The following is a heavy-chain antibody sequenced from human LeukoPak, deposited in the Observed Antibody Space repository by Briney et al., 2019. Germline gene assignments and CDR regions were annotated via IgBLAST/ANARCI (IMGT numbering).Heavy chain of an antibody. D-gene: IGHD2/OR15-2a*01. CDR2: IYTSGST. V-gene: IGHV4-61*02. Sequence: PSQTLSLTCTVSGGSISSGSYYWSWIRQPAGKGLEWIGRIYTSGSTNYNPSLKSRVTMSVDTSKNQFSLKLSSVTAADTAVYYCARGPASLWPIDYWGQGTLVTVSS. J-gene: IGHJ4*02. CDR3: ARGPASLWPIDY. CDR1: GGSISSGSYY.